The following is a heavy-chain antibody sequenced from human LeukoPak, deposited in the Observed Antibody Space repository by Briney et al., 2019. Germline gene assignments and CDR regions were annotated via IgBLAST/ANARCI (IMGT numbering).Heavy chain of an antibody. V-gene: IGHV3-7*01. CDR3: ARARIAARTYYFDY. Sequence: PGGSLRLSCAASGFTFSSYAMSWVRQAPGKGLEWVANIKQDGSEKYYVDSVKGRFTISRDNAKNSLYLQMNSLRAEDTAVYYCARARIAARTYYFDYWGQGTLVTVSS. CDR1: GFTFSSYA. CDR2: IKQDGSEK. D-gene: IGHD6-6*01. J-gene: IGHJ4*02.